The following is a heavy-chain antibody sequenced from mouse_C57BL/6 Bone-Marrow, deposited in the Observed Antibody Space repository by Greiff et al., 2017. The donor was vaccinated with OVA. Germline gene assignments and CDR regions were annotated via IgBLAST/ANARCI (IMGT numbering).Heavy chain of an antibody. D-gene: IGHD2-4*01. V-gene: IGHV2-2*01. J-gene: IGHJ3*01. CDR2: IWSGGST. CDR3: ARPYDYDGWFAY. Sequence: VQLQQSGPGLVQPSQSLSITCTVSGFSLTSYGVHWVRQSPGQGLEWLGVIWSGGSTDYNAAFISRLSISKDNSKSQVFFKMNSLQADDTAIYYCARPYDYDGWFAYWGQGTLVTVSA. CDR1: GFSLTSYG.